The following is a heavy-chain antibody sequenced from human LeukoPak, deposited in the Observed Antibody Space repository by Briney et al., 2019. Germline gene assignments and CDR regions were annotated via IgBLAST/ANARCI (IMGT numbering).Heavy chain of an antibody. CDR2: IYYSGST. CDR3: ARDHSSSSLGLSANWFDP. D-gene: IGHD6-6*01. Sequence: PSETLSLTCTVSGGSISSHYWSWIRHPPGKGLEWIGYIYYSGSTNYNPSLKSRVTISVDTSKNQFSLKLSSVTAADTAVYYCARDHSSSSLGLSANWFDPWGQGTLVTVSS. V-gene: IGHV4-59*11. J-gene: IGHJ5*02. CDR1: GGSISSHY.